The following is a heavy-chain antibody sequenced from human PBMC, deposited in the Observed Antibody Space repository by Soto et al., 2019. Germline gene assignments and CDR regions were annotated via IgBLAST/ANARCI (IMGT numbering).Heavy chain of an antibody. Sequence: SGPTLVNPTQTLTLTCTFSGFSLSTSGVGVGWIRQPPGKALEWLALIYWNDDKRYSPSLKSRLTITKDTSKNQVVLTMTNMDPVDTATYYCAHEILGQGYCISTSCSDYYYGMDVWGQGTKVTVSS. D-gene: IGHD2-2*01. V-gene: IGHV2-5*01. CDR3: AHEILGQGYCISTSCSDYYYGMDV. J-gene: IGHJ6*02. CDR1: GFSLSTSGVG. CDR2: IYWNDDK.